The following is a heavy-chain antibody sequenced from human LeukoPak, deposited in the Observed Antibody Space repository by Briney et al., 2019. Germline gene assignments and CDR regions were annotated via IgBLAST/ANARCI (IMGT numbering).Heavy chain of an antibody. CDR2: IRYDGSDK. J-gene: IGHJ4*02. V-gene: IGHV3-30*02. D-gene: IGHD1-1*01. CDR1: GFTFSSYG. CDR3: ARDYPTSGIVTIFDY. Sequence: PGGSLKLSCAASGFTFSSYGMHWVRQAPGKGLEWVGFIRYDGSDKYYADSVKGRFTISRDNPKYTLYLQVNSLRAEDTAVYYCARDYPTSGIVTIFDYWGQGTLVTVSS.